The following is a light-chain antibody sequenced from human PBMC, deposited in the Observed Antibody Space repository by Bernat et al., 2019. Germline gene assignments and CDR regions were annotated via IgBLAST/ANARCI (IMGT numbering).Light chain of an antibody. CDR1: SSNIWAGYD. J-gene: IGLJ3*02. V-gene: IGLV1-40*01. CDR2: GNS. CDR3: QSYDSSLSGWV. Sequence: QSVLTQPPSVSGAPGQRVTISCTGNSSNIWAGYDVHWYQQLPGTAPKLLIYGNSNRPSWVPDRFSGSKSGTSASLAITGLQAEDEADYYCQSYDSSLSGWVFGGGTKLTVL.